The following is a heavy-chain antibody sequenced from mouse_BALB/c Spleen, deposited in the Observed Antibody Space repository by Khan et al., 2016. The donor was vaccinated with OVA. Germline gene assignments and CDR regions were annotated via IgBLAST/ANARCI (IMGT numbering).Heavy chain of an antibody. Sequence: EVQLQESGPSLVKPSQTLSLTCSVTGDSITTGYWNWIRKFPGNKLEYMGYIIYTGYTYYNPSLKSRISITRHTSNNQYYLQLYSVTDEDTATYYCARATYRYACVYWGQGTLVTVSA. CDR1: GDSITTGY. CDR2: IIYTGYT. J-gene: IGHJ3*01. CDR3: ARATYRYACVY. D-gene: IGHD2-14*01. V-gene: IGHV3-8*02.